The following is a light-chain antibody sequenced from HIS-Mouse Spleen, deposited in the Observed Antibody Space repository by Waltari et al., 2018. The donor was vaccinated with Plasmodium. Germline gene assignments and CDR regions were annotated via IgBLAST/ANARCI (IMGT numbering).Light chain of an antibody. CDR1: QRVSSN. J-gene: IGKJ3*01. Sequence: EIVMTQSPATLSVSPGEGAPLSCRASQRVSSNLAWYQQKPGQAPRLLIYGASTRATGIPARFSGSGSGTEFTLTISSLQSEDFAVYYCQQYNNWSFTFGPGTKVDIK. CDR2: GAS. CDR3: QQYNNWSFT. V-gene: IGKV3-15*01.